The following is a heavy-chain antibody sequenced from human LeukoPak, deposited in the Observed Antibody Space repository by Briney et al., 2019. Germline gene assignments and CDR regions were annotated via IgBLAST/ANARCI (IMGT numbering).Heavy chain of an antibody. CDR2: ITGNDGST. V-gene: IGHV3-23*01. CDR1: GFTFSSNA. J-gene: IGHJ4*02. D-gene: IGHD3-10*01. CDR3: AKDAVAPGSSGDYFDY. Sequence: PGGSLRLSCAASGFTFSSNAMSWVRQAPGKGLEWVSVITGNDGSTYYADSVKGRFTISRDNSKNTLSLQMNSLRAEDTAVYYCAKDAVAPGSSGDYFDYRGQGTLVTGSS.